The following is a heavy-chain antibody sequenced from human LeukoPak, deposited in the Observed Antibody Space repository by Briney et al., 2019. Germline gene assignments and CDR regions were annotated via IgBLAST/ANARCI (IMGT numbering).Heavy chain of an antibody. CDR1: GFTVSSNY. CDR2: IYSGGST. J-gene: IGHJ3*02. D-gene: IGHD3-10*01. CDR3: ARENTMGREFPRGFDI. V-gene: IGHV3-66*01. Sequence: GGSLRLSCAASGFTVSSNYMNWVRQAPGKGLEWVSIIYSGGSTYYADSVKGRFTISRDNSKNTLYLQMNSLRAEDTAVYYCARENTMGREFPRGFDIWGQGTMVTVSS.